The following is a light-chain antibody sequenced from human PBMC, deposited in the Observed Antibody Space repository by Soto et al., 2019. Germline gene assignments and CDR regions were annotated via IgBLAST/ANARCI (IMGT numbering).Light chain of an antibody. CDR3: QQRSNWPWT. J-gene: IGKJ1*01. CDR1: QSVGSY. CDR2: DAS. V-gene: IGKV3-11*01. Sequence: EIWLTQYPGTLSLSQGERATLSCGASQSVGSYLAWYQQKPGQAPRLLIYDASNRATGIPDRFSGSGSGTDFTLTIDRLETEDFAVYYCQQRSNWPWTFGQGTKVDI.